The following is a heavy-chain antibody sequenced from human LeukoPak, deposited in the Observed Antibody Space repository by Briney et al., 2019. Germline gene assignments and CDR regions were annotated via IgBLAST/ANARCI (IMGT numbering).Heavy chain of an antibody. CDR2: ISSSGSTI. V-gene: IGHV3-48*04. CDR1: GFMFSSYT. CDR3: ARDRGGYDSFDY. Sequence: PGGSLRLXCAASGFMFSSYTMSWSRQAPGKGLEWVSYISSSGSTIYYADSVKGRFTISRDNAKNSLYLQMNSLRAEDTAVYYCARDRGGYDSFDYWGQGTLVTVSS. D-gene: IGHD5-12*01. J-gene: IGHJ4*02.